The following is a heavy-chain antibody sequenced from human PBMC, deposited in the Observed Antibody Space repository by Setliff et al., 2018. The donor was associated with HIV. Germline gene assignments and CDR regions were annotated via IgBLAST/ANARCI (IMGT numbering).Heavy chain of an antibody. CDR3: ARGEKRFLEWLPLDYYYYMDV. V-gene: IGHV1-69*13. Sequence: SVKVSCKASGYIFTNYGISWVRQAPGQGLEWMGGIIPIFGTANDAQKFQGRVTITADESTGTAYMELSSLRSEDTAAYYCARGEKRFLEWLPLDYYYYMDVWGKGITVTVSS. CDR2: IIPIFGTA. J-gene: IGHJ6*03. CDR1: GYIFTNYG. D-gene: IGHD3-3*01.